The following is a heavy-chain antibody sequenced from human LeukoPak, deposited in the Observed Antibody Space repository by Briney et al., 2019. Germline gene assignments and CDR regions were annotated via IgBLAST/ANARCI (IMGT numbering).Heavy chain of an antibody. Sequence: GGSLRLSCAAFGFTFRSFAMSWVRRAPGKGLEWVSGISDSGASGGSTNYADSVKGRFTISRDNSNNTMYLQMNSLRAEDTAVYYCAKGKLFTIFGVVYFDYWGQGTLVTVSS. V-gene: IGHV3-23*01. CDR1: GFTFRSFA. D-gene: IGHD3-3*01. CDR3: AKGKLFTIFGVVYFDY. CDR2: ISDSGASGGST. J-gene: IGHJ4*02.